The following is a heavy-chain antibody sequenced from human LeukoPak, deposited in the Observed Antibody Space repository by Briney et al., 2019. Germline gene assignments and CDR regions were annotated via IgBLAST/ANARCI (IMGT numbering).Heavy chain of an antibody. V-gene: IGHV3-23*01. CDR1: GFTFSSYA. Sequence: HPGGSLRLSCAASGFTFSSYAMSWVRQAPGKGLEWVSAISGSGGSTYYADSVKGRFTISRDNSKNTLYLQMNSLRAEDTAVYYCAKDDRRFRILYYFDYWGQGTLVTVSS. J-gene: IGHJ4*02. CDR3: AKDDRRFRILYYFDY. CDR2: ISGSGGST. D-gene: IGHD3-3*01.